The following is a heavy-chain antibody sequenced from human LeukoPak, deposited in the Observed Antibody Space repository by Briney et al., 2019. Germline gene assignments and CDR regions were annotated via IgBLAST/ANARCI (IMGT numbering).Heavy chain of an antibody. V-gene: IGHV4-34*01. CDR1: GGSFNGYY. CDR2: INHSGST. CDR3: ARRRYYYGSGTYIDY. J-gene: IGHJ4*02. Sequence: SETLSLTCAVYGGSFNGYYWSWIRQPPGKGLEWIGEINHSGSTNYNPSLKSRVTISVDTSKNQFSLKLGSVTAADTAVYYCARRRYYYGSGTYIDYWGQGTLVTVSS. D-gene: IGHD3-10*01.